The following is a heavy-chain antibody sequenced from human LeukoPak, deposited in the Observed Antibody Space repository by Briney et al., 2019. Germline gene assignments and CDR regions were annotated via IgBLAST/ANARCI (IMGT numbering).Heavy chain of an antibody. V-gene: IGHV1-24*01. CDR3: RSFDWLSGRDY. D-gene: IGHD3-9*01. CDR1: GYTLTELS. CDR2: FDPEDGET. J-gene: IGHJ4*02. Sequence: GSVKVSCKVSGYTLTELSMHWVRQAPGKGLEWMGGFDPEDGETIYAQKFQGRVTMNEDTSTDTAYMELSSLRPEDTAVYYCRSFDWLSGRDYWGQGTLVTVSS.